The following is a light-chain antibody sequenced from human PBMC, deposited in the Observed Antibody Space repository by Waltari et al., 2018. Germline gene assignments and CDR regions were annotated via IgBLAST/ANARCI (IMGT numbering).Light chain of an antibody. J-gene: IGLJ2*01. CDR1: SSNIGSNS. Sequence: QSVLTQPPSASGAPGQRVTVSCSGSSSNIGSNSVSWYKQVPGTAPKLLLYSNNQRPSGIPDRISGSTSGASASLAISGLQSEDEADYCCAAWDDRLRGVVFGGGTRLTVL. CDR2: SNN. CDR3: AAWDDRLRGVV. V-gene: IGLV1-44*01.